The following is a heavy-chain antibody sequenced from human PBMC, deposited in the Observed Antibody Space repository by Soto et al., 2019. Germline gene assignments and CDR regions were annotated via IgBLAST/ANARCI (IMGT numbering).Heavy chain of an antibody. CDR3: ARGLTSADP. Sequence: SGTLSRTCTVSGGSMSSHSWTWIRQSPGKGLEWIGYVNYNGNTNYNPALKSRVTISVDTSKKQFSLKLRAVTAADTAVYYCARGLTSADPWGQGTLVTVSS. D-gene: IGHD3-3*01. V-gene: IGHV4-59*11. CDR2: VNYNGNT. J-gene: IGHJ5*02. CDR1: GGSMSSHS.